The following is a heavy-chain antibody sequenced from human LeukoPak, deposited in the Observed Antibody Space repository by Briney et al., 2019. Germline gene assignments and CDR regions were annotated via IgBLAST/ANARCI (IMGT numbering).Heavy chain of an antibody. J-gene: IGHJ5*02. CDR3: ARSSIAALNWFDP. CDR1: GYLFTSYW. Sequence: GESLMISSKGSGYLFTSYWIGWVRQMPGKGLEWMGIIYPGDSDTRYSPSFQGQVTISADKSISTAYLQWSSLKASDTAMYYCARSSIAALNWFDPWGQGTLVTVSS. V-gene: IGHV5-51*01. CDR2: IYPGDSDT. D-gene: IGHD6-6*01.